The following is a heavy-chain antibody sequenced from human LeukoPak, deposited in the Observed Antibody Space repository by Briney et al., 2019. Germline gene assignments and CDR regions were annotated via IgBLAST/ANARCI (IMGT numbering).Heavy chain of an antibody. D-gene: IGHD3-22*01. CDR3: ARSDYSDSSGRHYYFDY. J-gene: IGHJ4*02. V-gene: IGHV3-53*04. Sequence: GGSLRLSCAASEFTVSINYMSWVRQAPGKGLEWVSVIYSGGSTYYADSVKGRFTISRHNSKNTLYLQMNSLRAEDTAVYYCARSDYSDSSGRHYYFDYWGQGTLVTVSS. CDR1: EFTVSINY. CDR2: IYSGGST.